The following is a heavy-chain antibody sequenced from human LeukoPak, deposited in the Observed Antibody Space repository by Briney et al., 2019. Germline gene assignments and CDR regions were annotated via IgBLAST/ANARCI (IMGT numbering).Heavy chain of an antibody. Sequence: PSETLSLTCAVYGGSFSGYYWSWIRQPAGKGLEWIGEINHSGSTNYNPSLKSRVTISVDTSKNQFSLKLSSVTAADTAVYYCARETSQKGAHYMDVWGKGTTVTISS. J-gene: IGHJ6*03. D-gene: IGHD3-16*01. CDR3: ARETSQKGAHYMDV. CDR1: GGSFSGYY. CDR2: INHSGST. V-gene: IGHV4-34*01.